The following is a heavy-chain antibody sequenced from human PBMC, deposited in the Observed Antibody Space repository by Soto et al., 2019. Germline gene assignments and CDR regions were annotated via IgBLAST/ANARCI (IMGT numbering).Heavy chain of an antibody. CDR3: ARDMDSNYDGMDV. D-gene: IGHD4-4*01. Sequence: QVNLVQSGGGLVQPGRSLRLSCEADGFTFRTSGMEWIRQAPGKGLEWVARIWYDGSSQYYADSVKGRFTISRDNSKNTLYMEMNSVRVEDTAVYYCARDMDSNYDGMDVWGQGTTVIVSS. V-gene: IGHV3-33*01. J-gene: IGHJ6*02. CDR2: IWYDGSSQ. CDR1: GFTFRTSG.